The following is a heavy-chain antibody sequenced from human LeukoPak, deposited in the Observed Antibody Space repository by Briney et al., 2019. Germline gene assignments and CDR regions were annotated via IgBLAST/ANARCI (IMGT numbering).Heavy chain of an antibody. D-gene: IGHD1-1*01. CDR1: GFTFSNYW. CDR2: IKEDGSEK. Sequence: PGGSLRLSCAASGFTFSNYWMTWLRQAPAKGLEWVANIKEDGSEKYYVDSVRGRFTISRDNAKNSLYLQMNSLRAEDTAVYFCARGGTWSFDYWGQGTLVTVSS. J-gene: IGHJ4*02. V-gene: IGHV3-7*01. CDR3: ARGGTWSFDY.